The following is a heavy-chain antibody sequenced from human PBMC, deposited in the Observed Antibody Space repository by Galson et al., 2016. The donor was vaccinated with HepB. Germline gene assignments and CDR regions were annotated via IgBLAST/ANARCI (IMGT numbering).Heavy chain of an antibody. V-gene: IGHV3-30*03. J-gene: IGHJ6*02. CDR1: GFTFSNYG. Sequence: SLRLSCAASGFTFSNYGMHWVRQAPGKGLGWVAIISYDGSDKYYPESVRGRFTISRDNSKNTLYPQMNSLRAEDTAVYYCARDPMATRYYYYGMDVWGQGTTVTVSS. CDR2: ISYDGSDK. D-gene: IGHD5-24*01. CDR3: ARDPMATRYYYYGMDV.